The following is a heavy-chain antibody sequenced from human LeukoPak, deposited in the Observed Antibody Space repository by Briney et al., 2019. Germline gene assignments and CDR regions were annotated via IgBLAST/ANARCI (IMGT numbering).Heavy chain of an antibody. CDR1: GYIFTTYY. CDR2: IHPSGGST. CDR3: ARVDWGNYYYYGMDV. D-gene: IGHD3-9*01. J-gene: IGHJ6*02. V-gene: IGHV1-46*01. Sequence: ASVKVSCKASGYIFTTYYMHWVRQAPGQGLEWMGVIHPSGGSTTYTQKFQGRVTMTTDTSTSTAYMELRSLRSDDTAMYYCARVDWGNYYYYGMDVWGQGTTVTVSS.